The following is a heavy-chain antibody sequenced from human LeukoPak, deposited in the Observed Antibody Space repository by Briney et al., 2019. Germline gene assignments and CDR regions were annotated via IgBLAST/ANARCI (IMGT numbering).Heavy chain of an antibody. V-gene: IGHV3-48*03. D-gene: IGHD5-24*01. CDR3: ARDPNGYNSFDI. J-gene: IGHJ3*02. CDR2: ISRSGTTV. CDR1: GFTFSSYE. Sequence: GGSLRLPCAASGFTFSSYEMNWVRQAPGKGLEWVSYISRSGTTVYHADSVKGRFTISRDNAKNSLYLQMNSLRAEDTAVYYCARDPNGYNSFDIWGQGTRVAVSS.